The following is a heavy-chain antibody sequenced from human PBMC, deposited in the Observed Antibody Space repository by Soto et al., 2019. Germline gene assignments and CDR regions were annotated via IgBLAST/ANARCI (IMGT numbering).Heavy chain of an antibody. V-gene: IGHV4-30-2*05. J-gene: IGHJ5*02. CDR2: IYHSGST. CDR1: GGSSSSAGYS. CDR3: ARMLRPRIAKGLEHTFFDP. Sequence: TRSLKCCVAGGSSSSAGYSWIWIRPPRGKCLEWIGYIYHSGSTYYNPSLKSRVTISVDTSKNQFSLNLNSVTAADTAVYYCARMLRPRIAKGLEHTFFDPWGRGTLLTGS. D-gene: IGHD1-1*01.